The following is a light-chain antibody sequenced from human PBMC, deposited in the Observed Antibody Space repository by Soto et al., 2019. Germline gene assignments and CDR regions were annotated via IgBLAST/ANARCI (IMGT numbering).Light chain of an antibody. CDR2: WAS. V-gene: IGKV4-1*01. J-gene: IGKJ4*01. CDR3: QQYYSTTLT. CDR1: QSVLYTSNNKNY. Sequence: DIVMTQSPDSLAVSLGERATINCKSSQSVLYTSNNKNYLAWYQQKPGQTPKVLIYWASTRESGVPDRFSGSGSGTDFTLTISSLQAEDVAVYYCQQYYSTTLTFGGGTKVEIK.